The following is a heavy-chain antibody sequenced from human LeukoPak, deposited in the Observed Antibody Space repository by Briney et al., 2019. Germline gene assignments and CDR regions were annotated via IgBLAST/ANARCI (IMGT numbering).Heavy chain of an antibody. J-gene: IGHJ4*02. V-gene: IGHV3-23*01. D-gene: IGHD3-22*01. CDR3: AKRGYYYDSSAYYYFDY. CDR2: ITGTGGTT. Sequence: PGGSLRLSCAASGLTFSSYGMSWVRQAPGKGLEWVSTITGTGGTTYYADSVKGQFTISRDNSMDTLYLQMNSLRAEDTAVYYCAKRGYYYDSSAYYYFDYWGQGTLVTVSS. CDR1: GLTFSSYG.